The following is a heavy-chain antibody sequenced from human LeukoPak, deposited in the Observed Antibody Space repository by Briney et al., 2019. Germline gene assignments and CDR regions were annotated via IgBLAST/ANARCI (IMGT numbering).Heavy chain of an antibody. CDR2: ISGSGGST. CDR3: ARGRYYDNSVYYYFDY. D-gene: IGHD3-22*01. Sequence: GGSLSLSCAASGFTFSSYAMIWVRQAPGMGLAWVSAISGSGGSTYYADSVKGRFTISRDTSKNTLYLQMNSLRAEDTAVYYCARGRYYDNSVYYYFDYWGQGTLVTVSS. V-gene: IGHV3-23*01. CDR1: GFTFSSYA. J-gene: IGHJ4*02.